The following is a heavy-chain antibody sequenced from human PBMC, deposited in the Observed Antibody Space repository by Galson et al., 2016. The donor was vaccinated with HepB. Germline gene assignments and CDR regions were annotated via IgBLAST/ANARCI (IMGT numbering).Heavy chain of an antibody. CDR3: ARESLYCSGGNCHSPLGDY. CDR1: GYTFINYG. Sequence: QSGAEVKKPGTSVKVSCKASGYTFINYGISWVRQAPGQGLEWLGWISVDIGNTNYAQKLQDRVTMTTDTSTSTAYMELRSLRSDDTAVYYCARESLYCSGGNCHSPLGDYWGQGTLVTVFS. V-gene: IGHV1-18*04. CDR2: ISVDIGNT. D-gene: IGHD2-15*01. J-gene: IGHJ4*02.